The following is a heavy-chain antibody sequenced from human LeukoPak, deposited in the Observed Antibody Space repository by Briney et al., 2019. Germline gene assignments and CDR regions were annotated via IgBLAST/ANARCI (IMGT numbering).Heavy chain of an antibody. J-gene: IGHJ3*02. CDR1: GFTFSRYA. CDR2: TSPDGNEK. Sequence: GGSLRLSCAASGFTFSRYAMHWVRQAPGKGLEWVAVTSPDGNEKYYADSVKGRFTISRDNSKNTVFLQMNSLSTEDTAVYYCAREAVTPGAFDIWGQGTMVTVSS. D-gene: IGHD1-14*01. CDR3: AREAVTPGAFDI. V-gene: IGHV3-30*01.